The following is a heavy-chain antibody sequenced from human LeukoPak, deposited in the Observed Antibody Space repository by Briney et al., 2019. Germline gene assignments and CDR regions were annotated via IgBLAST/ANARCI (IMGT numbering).Heavy chain of an antibody. Sequence: SVKVSCKASGGTFSSYAISWVRQAPGQGLEWMGGIISIFGTANYAQKFQGRVTITADESTSTAYMELSSLRSEDTAVYYCARGPTAYYYDSSGYNPQYFDYWGQGTLVTVSS. V-gene: IGHV1-69*13. CDR2: IISIFGTA. CDR1: GGTFSSYA. CDR3: ARGPTAYYYDSSGYNPQYFDY. D-gene: IGHD3-22*01. J-gene: IGHJ4*02.